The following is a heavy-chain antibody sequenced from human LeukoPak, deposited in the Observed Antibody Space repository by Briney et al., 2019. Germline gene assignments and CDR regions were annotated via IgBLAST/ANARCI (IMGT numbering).Heavy chain of an antibody. J-gene: IGHJ5*02. D-gene: IGHD3-22*01. CDR1: GFTFSSYS. CDR2: SSSSSSYI. V-gene: IGHV3-21*01. CDR3: ARDENYYDSSGYPNWFDP. Sequence: PGGSLRLSCSASGFTFSSYSMNWVRQAPGKGLEWVSSSSSSSSYIYYADSVKGRFTISRDNAKNSLYLQMNSLRAEDTAVYYCARDENYYDSSGYPNWFDPWGQGTLVTVSS.